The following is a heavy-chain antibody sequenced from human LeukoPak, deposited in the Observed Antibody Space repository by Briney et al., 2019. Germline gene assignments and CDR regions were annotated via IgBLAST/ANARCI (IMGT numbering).Heavy chain of an antibody. CDR1: GGSISSRSHY. CDR2: ISYGGSM. J-gene: IGHJ6*03. CDR3: ARHSPLNSGSPYIRYFYYYHMDV. Sequence: PSETLSLTCTVSGGSISSRSHYWGWLRQPPGKGLEWIGSISYGGSMYYNPSLKSRVTISVDTSKDQISLNLSSVTAADTAVYYCARHSPLNSGSPYIRYFYYYHMDVWGKGTTVTVSS. V-gene: IGHV4-39*01. D-gene: IGHD1-26*01.